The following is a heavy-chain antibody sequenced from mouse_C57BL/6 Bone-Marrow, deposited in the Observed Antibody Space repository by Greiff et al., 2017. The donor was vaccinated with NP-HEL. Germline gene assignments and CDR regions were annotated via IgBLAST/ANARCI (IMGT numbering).Heavy chain of an antibody. V-gene: IGHV5-6*01. CDR1: GFTFSSYG. CDR2: ISSGGSYT. CDR3: ASNYEAY. Sequence: EVHLVESGGDLVKPGGSLKLSCAASGFTFSSYGMSWVRQTPDKRLEWVATISSGGSYTYYPDSVKGRFTISRDNAKNTLYLQMSSLKSEDTAMYYCASNYEAYWGQGTLVTVSA. D-gene: IGHD2-1*01. J-gene: IGHJ3*01.